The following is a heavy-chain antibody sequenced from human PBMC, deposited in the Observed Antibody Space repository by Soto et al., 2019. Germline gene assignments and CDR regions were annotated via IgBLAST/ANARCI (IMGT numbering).Heavy chain of an antibody. Sequence: GGSLRLSCAASGFTFSSYAMSWVRQAPGKGLEWVSAISGSGGSTYYADSVKGRFTISRDNSKNTLYLQMNSLRAEDTAVYSCAKSSGTGALRNIYYFYYWGQGTLVTVSS. V-gene: IGHV3-23*01. J-gene: IGHJ4*02. CDR1: GFTFSSYA. CDR3: AKSSGTGALRNIYYFYY. CDR2: ISGSGGST. D-gene: IGHD7-27*01.